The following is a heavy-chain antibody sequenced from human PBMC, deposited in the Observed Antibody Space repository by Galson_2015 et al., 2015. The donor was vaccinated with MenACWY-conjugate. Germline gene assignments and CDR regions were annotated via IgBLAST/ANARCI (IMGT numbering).Heavy chain of an antibody. CDR3: ARDGRAFSYWYFDL. V-gene: IGHV3-23*01. J-gene: IGHJ2*01. CDR1: GFMFKNFV. CDR2: ISGTGSST. Sequence: SLRLSCAASGFMFKNFVMSWVRQTPRRGLEWVATISGTGSSTFYAHSVKGRVTISRDNFKNMLQLQMDFLGLDDTAVYYCARDGRAFSYWYFDLWGRGTPVTVSS.